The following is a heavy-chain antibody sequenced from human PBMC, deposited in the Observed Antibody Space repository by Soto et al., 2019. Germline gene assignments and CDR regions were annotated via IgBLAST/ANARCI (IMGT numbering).Heavy chain of an antibody. CDR3: ARMATSGTLNWFDP. CDR1: GYTFGNND. J-gene: IGHJ5*02. V-gene: IGHV1-8*01. CDR2: MNPNSGNT. Sequence: ASVKVSCKASGYTFGNNDISWVREATGQGLEWMGWMNPNSGNTGYAQKFQGRVSMTRNTSITTAYLELSSLRSDDTAIYYCARMATSGTLNWFDPWGQGTLVTVSS.